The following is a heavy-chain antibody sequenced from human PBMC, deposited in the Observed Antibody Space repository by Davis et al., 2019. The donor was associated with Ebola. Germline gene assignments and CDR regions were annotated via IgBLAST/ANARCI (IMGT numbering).Heavy chain of an antibody. CDR2: IYYSGST. CDR1: GGSISSYY. D-gene: IGHD6-19*01. V-gene: IGHV4-59*01. Sequence: PSETLSLTCTVSGGSISSYYWSWIRQPPGKGLEWIGYIYYSGSTNYNPSLKSRVTISVDTSKNQFSLKLSSVTAADTAVYFCAILNSSGWYKYTFDIWGQGTMVTVSS. CDR3: AILNSSGWYKYTFDI. J-gene: IGHJ3*02.